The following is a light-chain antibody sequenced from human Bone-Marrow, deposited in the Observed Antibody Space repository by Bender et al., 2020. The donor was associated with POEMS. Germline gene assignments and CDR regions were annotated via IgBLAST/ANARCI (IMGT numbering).Light chain of an antibody. Sequence: QSALTQPASVSGSPGQSISISCTGTSSDVGGNKYVSWYQQHPGKAPKLMIHEVSKRPSGVPDRFSGSKSGTSASLAITGLQAEDEGDYYCQSYDNSLGGWVFGGGTKLTVL. CDR3: QSYDNSLGGWV. V-gene: IGLV2-14*01. J-gene: IGLJ3*02. CDR2: EVS. CDR1: SSDVGGNKY.